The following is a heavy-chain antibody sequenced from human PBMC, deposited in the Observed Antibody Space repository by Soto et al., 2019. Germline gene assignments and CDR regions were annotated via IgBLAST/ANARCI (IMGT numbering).Heavy chain of an antibody. D-gene: IGHD3-9*01. J-gene: IGHJ4*02. CDR2: INPSGGST. Sequence: ASVKVSCKASGYTFTIYYMHWVLQAPGQGLEWMGIINPSGGSTSYAQKFQGRVTMTRDTSTSTVYMELSSLRSEDTAVYYCARNDIVTGYYNYFDYWGQGTLVTVSS. CDR3: ARNDIVTGYYNYFDY. CDR1: GYTFTIYY. V-gene: IGHV1-46*03.